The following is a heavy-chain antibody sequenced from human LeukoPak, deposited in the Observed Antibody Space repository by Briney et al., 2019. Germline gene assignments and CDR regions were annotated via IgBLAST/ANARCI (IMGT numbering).Heavy chain of an antibody. Sequence: SETLSLTCTVSGGSIRSNSWSWFRQSPGSGLEWIGYIYHDGRLKYHPSLESRVTISADPSRNQFSLKLTSVTAADTAVYFCARLPSGGASFGWFGYWGQGALVTVSS. CDR3: ARLPSGGASFGWFGY. D-gene: IGHD5-18*01. CDR2: IYHDGRL. V-gene: IGHV4-59*08. CDR1: GGSIRSNS. J-gene: IGHJ4*02.